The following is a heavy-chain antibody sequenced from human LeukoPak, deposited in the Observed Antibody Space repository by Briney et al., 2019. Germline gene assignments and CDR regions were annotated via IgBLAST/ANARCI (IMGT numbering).Heavy chain of an antibody. CDR2: MSAYSGNT. V-gene: IGHV1-18*01. CDR1: GYTFTSYG. Sequence: ASVKVSCKASGYTFTSYGISWVRQAPGQGLEWMGWMSAYSGNTNNAQKLQGRVTMTTDTSTSTAYMELRSLRSDDTAVYYCARDGPRGIVGARGASVIWGQGTMVTVSS. J-gene: IGHJ3*02. D-gene: IGHD1-26*01. CDR3: ARDGPRGIVGARGASVI.